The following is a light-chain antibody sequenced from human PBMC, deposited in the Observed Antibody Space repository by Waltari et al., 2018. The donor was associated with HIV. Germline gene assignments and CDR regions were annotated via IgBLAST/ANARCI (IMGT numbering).Light chain of an antibody. CDR3: QQRHNWPPLT. Sequence: EIVLTQSPATLSLSPGERATLSCRASQSVSSYLAWYQQKPGQAPRLLIYDSTHRATGIPARFSGSGSTTDFTLTISGLEPEDFGVYYCQQRHNWPPLTFGGGTKVEIK. V-gene: IGKV3-11*01. CDR1: QSVSSY. J-gene: IGKJ4*01. CDR2: DST.